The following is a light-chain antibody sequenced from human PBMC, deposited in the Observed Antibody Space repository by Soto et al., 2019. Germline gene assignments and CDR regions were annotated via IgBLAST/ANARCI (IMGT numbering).Light chain of an antibody. CDR1: SSDVGGYNY. CDR3: SSYASSRSGKVV. J-gene: IGLJ2*01. Sequence: QSALTQPASVSGAPGQSITISCTGTSSDVGGYNYVSWYQQHPGKAPKLMIYDVSNRPSGVSNRFSGSKSGNTASLTISGLQAEDEADYYCSSYASSRSGKVVFGGGTKLTVL. V-gene: IGLV2-14*01. CDR2: DVS.